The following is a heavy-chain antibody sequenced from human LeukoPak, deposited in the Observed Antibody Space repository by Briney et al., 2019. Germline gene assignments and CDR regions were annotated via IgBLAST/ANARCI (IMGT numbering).Heavy chain of an antibody. Sequence: GGSLRLSCAASGFTVSSNYMSWVRQAPGEGLGWVSVIYSGGSTYYADSVKGRFTISRDNSKNTLYLQMNSLRAEDTAVYYCARDYSLMVRGVIHQDYWGQGTLVTVSS. CDR3: ARDYSLMVRGVIHQDY. J-gene: IGHJ4*02. CDR1: GFTVSSNY. V-gene: IGHV3-66*01. D-gene: IGHD3-10*01. CDR2: IYSGGST.